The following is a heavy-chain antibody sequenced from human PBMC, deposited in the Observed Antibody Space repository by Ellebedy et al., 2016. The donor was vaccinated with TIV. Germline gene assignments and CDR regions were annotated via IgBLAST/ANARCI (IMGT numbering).Heavy chain of an antibody. V-gene: IGHV3-23*01. D-gene: IGHD1-26*01. J-gene: IGHJ3*02. CDR1: GFTFSSYA. CDR2: ISGSGTST. Sequence: GGSLRLSCAASGFTFSSYAMSWVRQAPGKGLEWVSTISGSGTSTYYADSVKGRFTVSRDNSKNTLYLQMNSLRAEDTAVYYCAKGIAHGGTFYTASQIWGQGTMVTVSS. CDR3: AKGIAHGGTFYTASQI.